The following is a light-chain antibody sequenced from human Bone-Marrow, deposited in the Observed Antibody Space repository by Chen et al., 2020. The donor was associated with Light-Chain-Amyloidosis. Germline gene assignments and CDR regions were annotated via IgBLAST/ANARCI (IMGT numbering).Light chain of an antibody. CDR2: GAS. V-gene: IGKV3-15*01. CDR1: QNVNNN. Sequence: EIVLTQSPAPLSVSPGERAILSCRASQNVNNNLAWYQQKPGQAPRLLIYGASTRATGIPARFSGAGSGTEFTLTISSMQSEDFAIYYCQQFDKGPRTFGQGTKVEIK. CDR3: QQFDKGPRT. J-gene: IGKJ1*01.